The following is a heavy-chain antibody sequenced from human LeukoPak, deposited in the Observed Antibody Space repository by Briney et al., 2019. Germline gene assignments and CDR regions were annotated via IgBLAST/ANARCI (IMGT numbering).Heavy chain of an antibody. CDR1: GGSISSGNYY. V-gene: IGHV4-61*02. J-gene: IGHJ4*02. Sequence: SETLSLTCTVSGGSISSGNYYWSWIRKPAGKGLEWIGRIYTSGSTNYNPSLKSRVTISVDTSKNQFSLKLSSVTAADTAVYYCARLSLKVLEWSPTKGKETHYFDYWGQGTLVTVSS. CDR2: IYTSGST. CDR3: ARLSLKVLEWSPTKGKETHYFDY. D-gene: IGHD3-3*01.